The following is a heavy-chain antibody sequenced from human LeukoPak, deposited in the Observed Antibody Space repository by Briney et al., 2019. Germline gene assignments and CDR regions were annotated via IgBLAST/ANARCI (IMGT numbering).Heavy chain of an antibody. CDR2: INHSGST. CDR1: GGSSNNYY. J-gene: IGHJ3*02. V-gene: IGHV4-34*01. D-gene: IGHD3-22*01. Sequence: PSETLSLTCTVSGGSSNNYYWSWIRQSAGKGLEWIGEINHSGSTNYNPSLKSRVTISVDTSKNQFSLKLSSVTAADTAVYYCARGFAYYYDSSGYQTGNAFDIWGQGTMVTVSS. CDR3: ARGFAYYYDSSGYQTGNAFDI.